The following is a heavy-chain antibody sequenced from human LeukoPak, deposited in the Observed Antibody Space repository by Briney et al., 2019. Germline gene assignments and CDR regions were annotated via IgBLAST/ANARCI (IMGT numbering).Heavy chain of an antibody. CDR1: GGSISSGGYY. CDR2: IYHSGST. CDR3: ATRITGTTWYAFDI. V-gene: IGHV4-30-2*01. Sequence: SETLSLTCTVSGGSISSGGYYWSWIRQPPGKGLEWIGYIYHSGSTYYNPSLKSRVTISVDRSKNQFSLKLSSVTAADTAVYYCATRITGTTWYAFDIWGQGTMVTVSS. D-gene: IGHD1-7*01. J-gene: IGHJ3*02.